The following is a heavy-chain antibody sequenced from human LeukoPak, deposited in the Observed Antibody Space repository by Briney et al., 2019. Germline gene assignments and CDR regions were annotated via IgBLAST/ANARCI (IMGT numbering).Heavy chain of an antibody. V-gene: IGHV3-74*01. CDR1: GFTFSSYW. J-gene: IGHJ3*02. CDR3: ARDQGYSSSRHAFDI. D-gene: IGHD6-19*01. Sequence: GGSLRLSCAVSGFTFSSYWMHWVRQAPGKGLAWVSRINSDWSSTTYADSVKGRFTMSRDNAKNTLYLQMNTLRAEDTAVYYCARDQGYSSSRHAFDIWGQGTMVTVSS. CDR2: INSDWSST.